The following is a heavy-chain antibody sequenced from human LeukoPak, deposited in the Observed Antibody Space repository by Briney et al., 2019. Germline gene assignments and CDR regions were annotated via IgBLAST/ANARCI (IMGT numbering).Heavy chain of an antibody. Sequence: GGSLRLSCAASGFTFSSYDMHWVRQAPGKGLEWVTFIRYDGSNKYYADSVKGRFTISRDNSKNTLYLQMNSLRAEDTAVYYCAKGPVRYYYYYMDVWGKGTTVTVSS. CDR3: AKGPVRYYYYYMDV. V-gene: IGHV3-30*02. J-gene: IGHJ6*03. CDR1: GFTFSSYD. CDR2: IRYDGSNK.